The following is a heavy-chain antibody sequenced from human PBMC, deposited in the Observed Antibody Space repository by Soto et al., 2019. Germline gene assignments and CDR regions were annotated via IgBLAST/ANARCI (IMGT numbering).Heavy chain of an antibody. CDR3: ATGGYYYDSSGDTYYYGMDV. CDR2: IIPIFGTA. D-gene: IGHD3-22*01. V-gene: IGHV1-69*13. Sequence: AVEVSCKAASVTFRSYAISWARQAPLQGLEWMGGIIPIFGTANYAQKFQGRVTITADESTRTAYMELSSLRSEDTAVYYCATGGYYYDSSGDTYYYGMDVWGQGNTVTVSS. CDR1: SVTFRSYA. J-gene: IGHJ6*02.